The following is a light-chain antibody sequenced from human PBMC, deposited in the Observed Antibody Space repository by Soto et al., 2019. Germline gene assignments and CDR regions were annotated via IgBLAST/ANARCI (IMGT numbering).Light chain of an antibody. CDR1: QSVISNY. V-gene: IGKV3-20*01. Sequence: EIVLTQSPGTLSLSAGERATLSCRASQSVISNYLAWYQQKPGQAPRLLIYGAFSRATGIPDRFSGSGSGSNSSLTVSRRMPGVSAVDYGEQYGRSPTCGQGAGLVIK. CDR3: EQYGRSPT. CDR2: GAF. J-gene: IGKJ5*01.